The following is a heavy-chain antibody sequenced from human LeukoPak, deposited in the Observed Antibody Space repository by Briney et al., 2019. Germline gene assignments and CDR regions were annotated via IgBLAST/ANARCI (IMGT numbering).Heavy chain of an antibody. Sequence: GGSLRLSCAASGFSFTSYSMNWVRQAPGKGLEWVSSISTFSTYIYYADSVKGRFTISRDNAKNSLFLQMNSLRAEDTAVYYCARYHYDSSGYADAFDIWGQGTMVTVSS. CDR2: ISTFSTYI. J-gene: IGHJ3*02. D-gene: IGHD3-22*01. CDR3: ARYHYDSSGYADAFDI. CDR1: GFSFTSYS. V-gene: IGHV3-21*01.